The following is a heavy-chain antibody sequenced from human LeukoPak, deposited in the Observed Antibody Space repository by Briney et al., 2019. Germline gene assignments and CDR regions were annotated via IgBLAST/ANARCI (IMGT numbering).Heavy chain of an antibody. J-gene: IGHJ3*02. CDR1: GGSISSGGYS. D-gene: IGHD3-22*01. CDR2: IYHSGST. CDR3: ARHASTITMIVPDAFDI. V-gene: IGHV4-30-2*01. Sequence: PSETLSLTCAVSGGSISSGGYSWSWIRQPPGKGLEWIGYIYHSGSTYYNPSLKSRVTISVDRSKNQFSLKLSSVTAADTAVYYCARHASTITMIVPDAFDIWGRGTMVTVSS.